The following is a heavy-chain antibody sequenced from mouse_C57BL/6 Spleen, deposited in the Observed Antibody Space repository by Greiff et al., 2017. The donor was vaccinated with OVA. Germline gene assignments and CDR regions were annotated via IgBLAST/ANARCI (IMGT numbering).Heavy chain of an antibody. CDR1: GYSFTGYY. CDR2: INPSTGGT. V-gene: IGHV1-42*01. CDR3: ARKAGSAWFAY. J-gene: IGHJ3*01. Sequence: VQLQQSGPELVKPGASAKISCKASGYSFTGYYMNWVKQSPEKSLEWIGEINPSTGGTTYNQKFKAKATLTVDKSSSTAYMQLKSLTSEDSAVYYCARKAGSAWFAYWGQGTLVTVSA.